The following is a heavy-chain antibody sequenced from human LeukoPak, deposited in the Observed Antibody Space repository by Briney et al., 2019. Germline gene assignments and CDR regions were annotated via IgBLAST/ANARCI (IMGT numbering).Heavy chain of an antibody. D-gene: IGHD3-10*01. CDR3: ARSYGHSIDY. Sequence: PGGSLRLSCAASGFIFNKHAMSWVRQAPGKGLEWVSGLSGSGGSTDYADSVKGRFTVPRDNSKNTLFLQMNNLRAEDTAVYYCARSYGHSIDYWGQGTLVTVSS. J-gene: IGHJ4*02. CDR1: GFIFNKHA. CDR2: LSGSGGST. V-gene: IGHV3-23*01.